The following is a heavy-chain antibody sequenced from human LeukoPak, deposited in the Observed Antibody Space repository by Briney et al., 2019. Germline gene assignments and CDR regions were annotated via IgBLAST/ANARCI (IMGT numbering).Heavy chain of an antibody. Sequence: GGSLRLSCAASGFTFSNYWMYWVRQVPGRGLVWVSRINREGTYTVYADSVKGRFTISRDNAKNTLYLQLNSLRAEDTAVYYCARDSYTSPDYWGQGTLVTVSS. D-gene: IGHD2-2*01. CDR2: INREGTYT. CDR1: GFTFSNYW. J-gene: IGHJ4*02. V-gene: IGHV3-74*01. CDR3: ARDSYTSPDY.